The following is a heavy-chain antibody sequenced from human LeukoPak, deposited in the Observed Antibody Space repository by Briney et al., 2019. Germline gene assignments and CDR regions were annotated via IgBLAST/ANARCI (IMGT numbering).Heavy chain of an antibody. J-gene: IGHJ4*02. Sequence: GGSLRLSCAASGFTFSSYGMTYAMNWVRQAPGKGLEWVSTISGSGDSTYYADSVKGRLTISRDISQNTLYLEMNSLRAEDTAVYYCARSRWYSSGPDYFDYWGQGTLVTVSS. V-gene: IGHV3-23*01. D-gene: IGHD6-19*01. CDR2: ISGSGDST. CDR1: GFTFSSYGMTYA. CDR3: ARSRWYSSGPDYFDY.